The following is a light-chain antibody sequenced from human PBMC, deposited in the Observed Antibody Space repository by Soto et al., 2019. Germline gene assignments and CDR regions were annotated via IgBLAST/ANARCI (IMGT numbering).Light chain of an antibody. CDR1: QGISSY. Sequence: DIQLTQSPSFLSASVGDRVTITCRASQGISSYLAWYQQKPGRAPKLLIFAASTLQSGVPSRFSGSGSGTEFTLTISSLQPEDFATYYCHQLNTYSRVTFGQGTKLEIK. CDR2: AAS. J-gene: IGKJ2*01. V-gene: IGKV1-9*01. CDR3: HQLNTYSRVT.